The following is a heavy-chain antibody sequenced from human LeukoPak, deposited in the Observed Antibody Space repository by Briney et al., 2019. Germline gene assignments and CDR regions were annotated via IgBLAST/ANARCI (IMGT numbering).Heavy chain of an antibody. Sequence: ATVKVSCKASVYTLTTYDINWVRQATGQGLEWMGWMNPNSGYTGSAKKFQGRVTITRDTSISTAYMELSSLRSEDTAVYYCARVAGSIDYWGQGTLVTVSS. CDR2: MNPNSGYT. CDR3: ARVAGSIDY. V-gene: IGHV1-8*03. J-gene: IGHJ4*02. D-gene: IGHD6-19*01. CDR1: VYTLTTYD.